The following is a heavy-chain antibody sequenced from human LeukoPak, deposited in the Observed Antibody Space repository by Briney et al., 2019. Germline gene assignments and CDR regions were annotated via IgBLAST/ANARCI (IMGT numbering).Heavy chain of an antibody. V-gene: IGHV1-24*01. D-gene: IGHD3-9*01. CDR1: GYTLTELS. CDR2: FDPEDGET. Sequence: ASVKVSCKVSGYTLTELSMHWVRQAPGKGLEWMGGFDPEDGETIYAQKFQGRVTMTEDTSTDTAYMELSSLRSEDTAVYYCATGLTGYPGLATMDPLDYWGQGTLVTVSS. CDR3: ATGLTGYPGLATMDPLDY. J-gene: IGHJ4*02.